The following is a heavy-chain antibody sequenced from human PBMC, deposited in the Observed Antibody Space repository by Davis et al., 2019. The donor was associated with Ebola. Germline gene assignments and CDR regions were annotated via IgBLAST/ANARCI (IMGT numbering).Heavy chain of an antibody. CDR3: ARGIFGVLITNFDT. J-gene: IGHJ4*02. V-gene: IGHV1-46*01. CDR1: GYSFTNHY. CDR2: VDPSGGST. Sequence: ASVKVSCKTSGYSFTNHYMHWVRQAPGQGPEWMGAVDPSGGSTRYAQKFQGRVTVTRDTSTSTVYMELSSLISEDTAVYYCARGIFGVLITNFDTWGQGTLVTVSS. D-gene: IGHD3-3*01.